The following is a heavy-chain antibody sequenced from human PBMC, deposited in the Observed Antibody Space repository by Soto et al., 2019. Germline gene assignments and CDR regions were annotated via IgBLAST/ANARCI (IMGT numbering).Heavy chain of an antibody. D-gene: IGHD6-13*01. J-gene: IGHJ4*02. CDR3: TGRIAAAGRSLDY. Sequence: EVQLVESGGGLVQPGGSLKLSCAASGFTFSGSAMHWVRQASGKGLEWVGRIRSKANSYATAYAASVKGRFTISRDDTKNTANLQMNSLKTEDTAVYYCTGRIAAAGRSLDYWGQGTLVTVSS. V-gene: IGHV3-73*02. CDR1: GFTFSGSA. CDR2: IRSKANSYAT.